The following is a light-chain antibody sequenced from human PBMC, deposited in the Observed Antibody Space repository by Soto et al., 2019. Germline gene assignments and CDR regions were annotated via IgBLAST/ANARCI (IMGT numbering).Light chain of an antibody. CDR1: ISDVGAYDY. CDR2: EVS. V-gene: IGLV2-14*01. J-gene: IGLJ1*01. Sequence: QSVLTQPASVSGSPGQSIAISCTGTISDVGAYDYVSWYQLQPGKAPKLIIYEVSNRPSGVSSRFSGSKSGNTASLTISGLKPEDEAGYYWSSHASGGVFGTGTKVTVL. CDR3: SSHASGGV.